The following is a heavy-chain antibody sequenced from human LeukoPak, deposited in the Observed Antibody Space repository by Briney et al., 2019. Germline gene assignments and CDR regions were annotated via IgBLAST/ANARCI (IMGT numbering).Heavy chain of an antibody. Sequence: GGSLRLSCAASGFTFSSYGMHWVRQAPGKGLEWVAVISYDGSNKYYADSVKGRFTNSRDNSKNTLYLQMNSLRAEDTAVYYCAMKTTAYYYYGMDVWGQGTTVTVSS. CDR2: ISYDGSNK. CDR3: AMKTTAYYYYGMDV. D-gene: IGHD4-11*01. V-gene: IGHV3-30*03. J-gene: IGHJ6*02. CDR1: GFTFSSYG.